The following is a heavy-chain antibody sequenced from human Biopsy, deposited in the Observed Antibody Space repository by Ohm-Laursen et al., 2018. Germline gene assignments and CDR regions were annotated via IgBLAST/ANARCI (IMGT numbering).Heavy chain of an antibody. CDR3: ARNTGWYGDLYYFDY. V-gene: IGHV1-69*06. CDR2: NIPILGTG. J-gene: IGHJ4*02. CDR1: EGTFSNYG. Sequence: SSVKVSCKTPEGTFSNYGVNWVRQAPGQGLEWLGGNIPILGTGNYAHQFQDRVTVVADTSTSTATMELRSLRSADTAVYFCARNTGWYGDLYYFDYWGQGTLVTVSS. D-gene: IGHD6-19*01.